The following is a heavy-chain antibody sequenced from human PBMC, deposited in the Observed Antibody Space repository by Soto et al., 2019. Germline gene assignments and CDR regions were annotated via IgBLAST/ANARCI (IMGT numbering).Heavy chain of an antibody. CDR3: ARAGEHIVVVTARTYNWFDP. CDR1: GGTFSSYA. J-gene: IGHJ5*02. V-gene: IGHV1-69*13. D-gene: IGHD2-21*02. CDR2: IFSIFGTA. Sequence: SVKVSCKASGGTFSSYAISWVRQAPGQGLEWIGGIFSIFGTANYAQKFQGRVTITADESTSTAYMELSSLRSEDTAVYYCARAGEHIVVVTARTYNWFDPWGQGTLVTVSS.